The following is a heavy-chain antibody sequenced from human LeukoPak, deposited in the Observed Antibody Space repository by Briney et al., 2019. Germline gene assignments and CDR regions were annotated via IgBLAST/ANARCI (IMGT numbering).Heavy chain of an antibody. CDR2: IYYSGST. J-gene: IGHJ6*02. Sequence: SQTLSLTCTVSGGSISSYYWSWIRQPPGKGLEWIGYIYYSGSTNYNPSLKSRVTISVDTSKNQFSLKLSSVTAADTAVYYCARTPYCSSTSCYEYYGMDVWGQGTTVTVSS. D-gene: IGHD2-2*01. CDR3: ARTPYCSSTSCYEYYGMDV. V-gene: IGHV4-59*01. CDR1: GGSISSYY.